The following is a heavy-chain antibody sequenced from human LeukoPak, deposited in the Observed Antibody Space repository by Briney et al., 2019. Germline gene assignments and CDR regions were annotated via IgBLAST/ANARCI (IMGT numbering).Heavy chain of an antibody. Sequence: PGGSLRLSCAASGFTFSSYSMNWVRQAPGKGLEWVAFIRYDGSNKFYADSVKGRFTLSRDNSKNTLDLQMNSLRAEDTAVYYCAKDRVYSSSYFCFDDWGQGTLVTVSS. V-gene: IGHV3-30*02. CDR2: IRYDGSNK. CDR3: AKDRVYSSSYFCFDD. CDR1: GFTFSSYS. J-gene: IGHJ4*02. D-gene: IGHD6-13*01.